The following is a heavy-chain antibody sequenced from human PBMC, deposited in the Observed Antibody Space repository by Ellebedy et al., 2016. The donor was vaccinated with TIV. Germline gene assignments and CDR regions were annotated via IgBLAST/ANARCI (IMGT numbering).Heavy chain of an antibody. J-gene: IGHJ6*02. Sequence: GGSLRLXXAASGFTFSHYAVSWVRQAPGKGLEWVSEISGIGDSTYYADSVQGRFTVSRDSSKNTIDLQMNSLRVEDTAVYYCTKDGPGGRWEGNGMDVWGQGSTVTVS. CDR1: GFTFSHYA. CDR3: TKDGPGGRWEGNGMDV. D-gene: IGHD1-26*01. V-gene: IGHV3-23*01. CDR2: ISGIGDST.